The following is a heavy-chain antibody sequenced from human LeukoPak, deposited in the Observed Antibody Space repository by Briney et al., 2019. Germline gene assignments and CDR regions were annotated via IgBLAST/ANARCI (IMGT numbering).Heavy chain of an antibody. Sequence: GGSLRLSCAASGFTFSSYWMHWVRHAPGKGLVWVSRINTDGSSTSYADSVKGRFTISRDNAKNTLYLQMNSLRAEDTAVYYCARGVTIFGVVPYYMDVWGKGTTVTVSS. V-gene: IGHV3-74*01. CDR3: ARGVTIFGVVPYYMDV. CDR2: INTDGSST. D-gene: IGHD3-3*01. CDR1: GFTFSSYW. J-gene: IGHJ6*03.